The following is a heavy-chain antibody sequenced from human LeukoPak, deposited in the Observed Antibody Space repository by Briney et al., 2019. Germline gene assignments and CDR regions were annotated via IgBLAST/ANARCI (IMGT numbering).Heavy chain of an antibody. CDR1: GGSISSSSYY. V-gene: IGHV4-39*01. J-gene: IGHJ2*01. Sequence: SETLSLTCTVSGGSISSSSYYWGWIRQPPGKGLEWIGGIYYSGSTCYNPSLKSRVTISVDTSKNQFSLKLSSVTAADTAVYYCARNLTGYWYFDLWGRGTLVTVSS. D-gene: IGHD4/OR15-4a*01. CDR2: IYYSGST. CDR3: ARNLTGYWYFDL.